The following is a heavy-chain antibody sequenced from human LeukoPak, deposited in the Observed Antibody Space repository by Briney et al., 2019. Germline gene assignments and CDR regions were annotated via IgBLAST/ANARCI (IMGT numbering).Heavy chain of an antibody. CDR1: GYTFPTYH. D-gene: IGHD2-15*01. V-gene: IGHV1-8*01. J-gene: IGHJ4*02. CDR3: ARDKCSGGSCYSLH. CDR2: MNPNSGNT. Sequence: ASVKVSCAASGYTFPTYHINWVRQAPGQGLEWMGWMNPNSGNTAYAQKFQGRLTMTRKTSINTAYMELSSLRSEDTAVYFCARDKCSGGSCYSLHWGQGTLVTVSS.